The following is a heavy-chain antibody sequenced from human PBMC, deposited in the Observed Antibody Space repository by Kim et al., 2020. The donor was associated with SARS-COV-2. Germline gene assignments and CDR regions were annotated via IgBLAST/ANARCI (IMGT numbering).Heavy chain of an antibody. CDR2: IIPIFGTA. D-gene: IGHD4-17*01. CDR1: GGTFSSYA. CDR3: ARRGFATVTSFLGYYYYGMDV. J-gene: IGHJ6*02. V-gene: IGHV1-69*13. Sequence: SVKVSCKASGGTFSSYAISWVRQAPGQGLEWMGGIIPIFGTANYAQKFQGRVTITADESTSTAYMELSSLRSEDTAVYYCARRGFATVTSFLGYYYYGMDVWGQGTTVTVSS.